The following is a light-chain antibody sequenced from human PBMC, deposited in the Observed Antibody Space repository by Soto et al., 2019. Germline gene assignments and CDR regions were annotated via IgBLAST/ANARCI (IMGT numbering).Light chain of an antibody. CDR3: QQYTSSLIT. CDR1: QSVPRH. V-gene: IGKV3-11*01. Sequence: EIVLTQSPASLSLSPGETATVSCRASQSVPRHLAWYQQRPGLAPRLLIYDSSSRATGIPDRFSGSGSGTDFTLTISSLEPEDFAVYYCQQYTSSLITFGQGTRLEI. CDR2: DSS. J-gene: IGKJ5*01.